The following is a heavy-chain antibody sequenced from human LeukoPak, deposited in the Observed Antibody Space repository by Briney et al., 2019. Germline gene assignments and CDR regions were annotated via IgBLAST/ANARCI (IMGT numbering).Heavy chain of an antibody. CDR3: AREAGGATTFDY. J-gene: IGHJ4*02. V-gene: IGHV1-2*02. D-gene: IGHD1-26*01. CDR2: INPNSGGT. CDR1: GYTFTGYY. Sequence: ASVKVSCKASGYTFTGYYMHWVRQAPGQGLEWMGWINPNSGGTNYAQKFQGRVTMTRDTSISTAYMELSRLRSDDTAVYYCAREAGGATTFDYWGQGTLVTVSS.